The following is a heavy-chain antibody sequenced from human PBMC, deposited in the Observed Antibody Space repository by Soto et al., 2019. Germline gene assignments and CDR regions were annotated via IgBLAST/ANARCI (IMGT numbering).Heavy chain of an antibody. Sequence: ASVKVSCKASGYTFTGYYMHWVRQAPGQGLEWMGWINPNSGGTNYAQKFQGWVTMTRDTSISTAYMELSRLRSDDTAVYYCARVYCTNGVRYFDYWGQGTLVTVSS. J-gene: IGHJ4*02. D-gene: IGHD2-8*01. CDR3: ARVYCTNGVRYFDY. CDR1: GYTFTGYY. V-gene: IGHV1-2*04. CDR2: INPNSGGT.